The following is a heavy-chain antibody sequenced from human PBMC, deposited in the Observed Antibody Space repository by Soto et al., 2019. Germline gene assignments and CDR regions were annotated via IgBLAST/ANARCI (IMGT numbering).Heavy chain of an antibody. V-gene: IGHV3-23*01. CDR2: LSGSGERT. CDR3: VKEREHLVPGGFDY. D-gene: IGHD3-10*01. CDR1: GFSFSSYA. Sequence: GGSLRLSCAASGFSFSSYAMSWVRQAPGKGLEWVSGLSGSGERTYYADSVKGRFTISRDNSKNTLDLHMNSLRVEDTAVYYCVKEREHLVPGGFDYWGQGTLVTVSS. J-gene: IGHJ4*02.